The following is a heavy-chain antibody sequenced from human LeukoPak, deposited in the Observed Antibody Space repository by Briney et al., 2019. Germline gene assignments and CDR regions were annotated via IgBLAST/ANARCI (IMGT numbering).Heavy chain of an antibody. CDR1: GYTFTGYY. CDR2: INPNSGGT. J-gene: IGHJ4*02. D-gene: IGHD2-2*01. Sequence: ASVKVSCKASGYTFTGYYMHWVRQAPGQGLEWMGWINPNSGGTNYAQKFQGRVTMTRDTSISTAYMELSRLRSDDTAVYYCAKPEDIVVVPAAPFDYWGQGTLVTVSS. CDR3: AKPEDIVVVPAAPFDY. V-gene: IGHV1-2*02.